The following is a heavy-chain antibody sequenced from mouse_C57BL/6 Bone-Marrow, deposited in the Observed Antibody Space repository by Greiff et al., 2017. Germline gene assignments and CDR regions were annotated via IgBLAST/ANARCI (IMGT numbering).Heavy chain of an antibody. J-gene: IGHJ2*02. V-gene: IGHV1-26*01. CDR2: INPNNGGT. D-gene: IGHD4-1*01. CDR3: ASLGQVDY. Sequence: EVQLQQPGPELVKPGASVKISCKASGYTFTDYYMNWVKQSHGKSLEWIGDINPNNGGTSYNQKFKGKATLTVDKSSSTAYMELRSLTSEDSAVYYCASLGQVDYWGQGTSLTVSS. CDR1: GYTFTDYY.